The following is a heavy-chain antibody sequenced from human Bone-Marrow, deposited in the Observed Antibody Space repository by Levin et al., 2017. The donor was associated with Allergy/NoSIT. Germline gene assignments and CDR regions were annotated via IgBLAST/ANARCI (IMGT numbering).Heavy chain of an antibody. CDR1: GFTFSSYG. D-gene: IGHD2/OR15-2a*01. Sequence: GGSLRLSCAASGFTFSSYGMHWVRQPPGKGLEWVAAVWFDGSNKFYADSVKGRFTISRDNLNNTLFLQIDSLRAEDTAVYYCAREDLSSSSSDFWGQGTLVTVSS. V-gene: IGHV3-33*01. CDR2: VWFDGSNK. CDR3: AREDLSSSSSDF. J-gene: IGHJ4*02.